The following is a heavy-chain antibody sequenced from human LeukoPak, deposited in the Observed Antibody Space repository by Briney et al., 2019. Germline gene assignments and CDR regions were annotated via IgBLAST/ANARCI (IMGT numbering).Heavy chain of an antibody. CDR2: IYYSGST. Sequence: SETLSLTCTVSGGSISSGGYYWSWIRQHPGKGLEWIGYIYYSGSTYYNPSLKSRVTISVDTSKNQFSLKLSSVTAADTAVYCCARFTMIVEGYYFDYWGQGTLVTVSS. CDR3: ARFTMIVEGYYFDY. J-gene: IGHJ4*02. CDR1: GGSISSGGYY. V-gene: IGHV4-31*03. D-gene: IGHD3-22*01.